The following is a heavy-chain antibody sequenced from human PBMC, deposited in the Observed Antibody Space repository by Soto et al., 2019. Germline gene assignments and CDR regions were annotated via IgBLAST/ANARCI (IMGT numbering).Heavy chain of an antibody. CDR2: ISYDGSNK. CDR1: GFPFSDYG. Sequence: QVQLVESGGGVVHPGRSLRLSCAASGFPFSDYGMQWVRQAPGKGLEWVALISYDGSNKKYAGSVQGRFAISRDTSKNTVYLQMGTLRPDDTAVYYCALTFYSGSGRPDALGHWGQGTLVIVSS. V-gene: IGHV3-30*03. J-gene: IGHJ4*02. CDR3: ALTFYSGSGRPDALGH. D-gene: IGHD3-10*01.